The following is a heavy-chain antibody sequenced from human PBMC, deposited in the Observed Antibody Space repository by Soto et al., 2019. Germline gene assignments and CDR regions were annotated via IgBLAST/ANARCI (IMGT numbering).Heavy chain of an antibody. J-gene: IGHJ4*02. CDR1: GYTFTSYD. V-gene: IGHV1-8*01. CDR3: AIGLGDILTRYYNGNDY. Sequence: QVQLVQSGAEVKKPGASVKVSCKASGYTFTSYDINWVRQATGQGLEWMGWMNPNSGNTGYAQKFQGRVTMTRNTSISTAYMELSSLRSEDTAVYYCAIGLGDILTRYYNGNDYWGQGTLVTVSS. CDR2: MNPNSGNT. D-gene: IGHD3-9*01.